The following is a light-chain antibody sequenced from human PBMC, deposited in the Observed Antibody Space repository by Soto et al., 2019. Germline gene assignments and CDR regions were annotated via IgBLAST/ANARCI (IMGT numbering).Light chain of an antibody. Sequence: QAVLAKPAYVSESPDLPITISCTCTSSEVGGSNYVSWYQQLPGKAPKLMIYDVSDRPSGVYNRFSGSKSGNTASLTISGLQAEDEADYYCSSYTCSSLYVFGTGTKVTVL. CDR1: SSEVGGSNY. CDR3: SSYTCSSLYV. J-gene: IGLJ1*01. V-gene: IGLV2-14*01. CDR2: DVS.